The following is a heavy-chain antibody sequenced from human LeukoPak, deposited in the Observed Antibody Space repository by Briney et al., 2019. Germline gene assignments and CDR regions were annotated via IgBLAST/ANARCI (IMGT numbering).Heavy chain of an antibody. CDR3: AGIPVFGVVLHQEPV. J-gene: IGHJ6*04. V-gene: IGHV1-69*10. Sequence: GASVKVSCKASGGTFSDYALNWVRQAPGQGLEWMGVFIPVLGTANSTQNFQDRVSITADISTHTVYMGLSSLKSEDTAVYFCAGIPVFGVVLHQEPVWGKGTTVTVSS. D-gene: IGHD2-8*01. CDR2: FIPVLGTA. CDR1: GGTFSDYA.